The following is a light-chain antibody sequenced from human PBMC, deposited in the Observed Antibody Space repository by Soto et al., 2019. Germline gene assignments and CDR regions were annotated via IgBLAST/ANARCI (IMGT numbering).Light chain of an antibody. V-gene: IGLV2-8*01. CDR1: SSDIGGYNS. J-gene: IGLJ1*01. CDR2: DVS. CDR3: SSYTDRKNLV. Sequence: QSVLTQSPSASGSPGQSVTISCTGASSDIGGYNSVSWYQQHPGKAPKVMIYDVSKRPSGVPDRFSGSKSGNTASLTVSALQAEDEADYYCSSYTDRKNLVLGNGTKVTVL.